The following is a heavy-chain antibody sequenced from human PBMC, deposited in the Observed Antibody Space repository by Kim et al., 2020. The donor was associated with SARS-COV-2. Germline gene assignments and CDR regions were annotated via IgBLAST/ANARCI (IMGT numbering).Heavy chain of an antibody. V-gene: IGHV1-18*04. CDR2: ISAYNGNT. CDR3: ARAGLLWFGEVFYYFDY. Sequence: ASVKVSCKASGYTFTSYGISWVRQAPGQGLEWMGWISAYNGNTNYAQKLQGRVTMTTDTSTSTAYMELRSLRSDDTAVYYCARAGLLWFGEVFYYFDYWGQGTLVTVSS. D-gene: IGHD3-10*01. J-gene: IGHJ4*02. CDR1: GYTFTSYG.